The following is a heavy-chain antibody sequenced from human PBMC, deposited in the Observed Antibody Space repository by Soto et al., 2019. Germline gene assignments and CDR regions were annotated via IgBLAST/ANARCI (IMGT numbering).Heavy chain of an antibody. CDR3: ASSPNYYDSSGYIFQH. Sequence: QVQLVQSGAEVKKPGSSVKVSCKASGGTFSSYAISWVRQAPGQGLEWMGGIIPIFGTANSAQQFQGRVTITAAESTSTAYMELSSLRSEDTAVSYCASSPNYYDSSGYIFQHWGQGTLVTVSS. CDR2: IIPIFGTA. V-gene: IGHV1-69*12. D-gene: IGHD3-22*01. CDR1: GGTFSSYA. J-gene: IGHJ1*01.